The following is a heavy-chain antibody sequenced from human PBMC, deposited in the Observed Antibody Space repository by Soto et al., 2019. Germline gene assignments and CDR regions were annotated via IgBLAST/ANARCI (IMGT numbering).Heavy chain of an antibody. CDR2: IDPSDSYT. CDR3: ARRISSGSSYGMEV. J-gene: IGHJ6*02. Sequence: GESLKISCKGSWYSFTSYWISWVRQRPGKGLEWMGRIDPSDSYTNYSPSFQGHVTISADKSISTAYLQWSSLKASDTAMYYCARRISSGSSYGMEVWGQGTTVTVSS. CDR1: WYSFTSYW. V-gene: IGHV5-10-1*01. D-gene: IGHD6-19*01.